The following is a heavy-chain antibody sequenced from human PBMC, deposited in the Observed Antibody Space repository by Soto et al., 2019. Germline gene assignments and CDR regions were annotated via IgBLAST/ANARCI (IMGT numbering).Heavy chain of an antibody. J-gene: IGHJ2*01. Sequence: QVQLVQSGAEVKKPGASVKVSCKASGYTFTNYFMHWVRQAPGQRLEWMGWINPGNGNTKYSQRFQGRVTITRDTSASTAYMEVSSLRSEDTAVYYCARDHPYGGNPNWFFDLWGRGTLVTVSS. D-gene: IGHD4-17*01. CDR3: ARDHPYGGNPNWFFDL. V-gene: IGHV1-3*01. CDR1: GYTFTNYF. CDR2: INPGNGNT.